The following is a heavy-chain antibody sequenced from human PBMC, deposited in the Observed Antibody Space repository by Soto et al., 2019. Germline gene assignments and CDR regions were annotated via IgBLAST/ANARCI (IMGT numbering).Heavy chain of an antibody. Sequence: GGSLRLSCAASGFTFSSYAMSWVRQAPGKGLEWVSAISGSGGSTYYADSVKGRFTISRDNSKNTLYLQMNSLRAEDTAVYYCAKDRDTYYYDSSGYIFDYWGQGTLVTVSS. V-gene: IGHV3-23*01. D-gene: IGHD3-22*01. CDR2: ISGSGGST. J-gene: IGHJ4*02. CDR3: AKDRDTYYYDSSGYIFDY. CDR1: GFTFSSYA.